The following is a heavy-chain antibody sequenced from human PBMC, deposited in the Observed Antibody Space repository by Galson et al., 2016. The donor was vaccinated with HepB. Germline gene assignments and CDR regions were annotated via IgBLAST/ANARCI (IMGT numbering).Heavy chain of an antibody. CDR3: ARDLGHNILTGYTYYYFYGMDV. CDR1: GYTFTSYT. D-gene: IGHD3-9*01. V-gene: IGHV1-3*01. J-gene: IGHJ6*02. CDR2: INARTGNT. Sequence: SVKVSCKASGYTFTSYTIHWVRQAPGQGLEWMGWINARTGNTKYSQNFQGRVTITRDTSASTAYMELSSLRSEDTAVYYCARDLGHNILTGYTYYYFYGMDVWGQGTTVTVSS.